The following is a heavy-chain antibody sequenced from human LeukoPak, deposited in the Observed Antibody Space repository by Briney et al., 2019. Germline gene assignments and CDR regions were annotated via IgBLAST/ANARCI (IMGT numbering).Heavy chain of an antibody. D-gene: IGHD4-23*01. Sequence: PSETLSLTCAVYGGSFSGYYWSWIRQPPGKGLEWIGEINHSGSTNYNPSLKSRVTISVGTSKNQFSLKLSSVTAADTAVYYCARGDYGGNSDYFDYWGQGTLVTVSS. J-gene: IGHJ4*02. CDR3: ARGDYGGNSDYFDY. V-gene: IGHV4-34*01. CDR2: INHSGST. CDR1: GGSFSGYY.